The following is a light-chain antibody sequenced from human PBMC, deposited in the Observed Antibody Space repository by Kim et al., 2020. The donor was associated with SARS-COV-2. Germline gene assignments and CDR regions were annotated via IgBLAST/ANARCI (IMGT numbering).Light chain of an antibody. CDR1: TLRTYS. CDR2: SHS. CDR3: NSRDSSGDHVV. J-gene: IGLJ3*02. Sequence: SSELTQDPAVSVALGQTVRITRQGATLRTYSVSWYQQKPGQAPLPVVHSHSGRPSGIPDRFSGSISGDTASLTITGAQAGDEAVYYCNSRDSSGDHVVFGGGTRLTVL. V-gene: IGLV3-19*01.